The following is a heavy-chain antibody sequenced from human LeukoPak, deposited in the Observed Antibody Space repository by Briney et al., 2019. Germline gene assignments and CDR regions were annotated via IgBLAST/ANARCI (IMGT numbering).Heavy chain of an antibody. D-gene: IGHD3-10*01. CDR1: GFTFSSYG. V-gene: IGHV3-33*01. CDR2: IWYDGSNK. J-gene: IGHJ4*02. CDR3: ARDYNVRRFFDY. Sequence: PGGSLRLSCAASGFTFSSYGMHWVRQAPGKGLEWVAVIWYDGSNKYYADSVKGRFTISRDNSKNTLYLQMNSLRAEDTAVYYCARDYNVRRFFDYWGQGTLVTVSS.